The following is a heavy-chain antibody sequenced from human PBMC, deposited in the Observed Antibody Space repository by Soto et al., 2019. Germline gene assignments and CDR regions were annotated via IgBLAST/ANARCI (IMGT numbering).Heavy chain of an antibody. CDR2: IIPIFGTA. CDR1: GGTFSSYA. Sequence: QVQLVQFGAEVKKPGSSVKVSCKASGGTFSSYAISWVRQAPGQGLEWMGGIIPIFGTANYAQKCQGRVTITADESTSTAYMELRRLRSEDTDVYYCARGGRSGTFYYYYGMDVWGQGTTVTVSS. D-gene: IGHD3-16*01. J-gene: IGHJ6*02. CDR3: ARGGRSGTFYYYYGMDV. V-gene: IGHV1-69*12.